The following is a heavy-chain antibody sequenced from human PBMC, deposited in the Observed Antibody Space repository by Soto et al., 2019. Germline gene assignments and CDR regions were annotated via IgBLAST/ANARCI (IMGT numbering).Heavy chain of an antibody. CDR3: AHSISITRTTRGNWFDP. V-gene: IGHV2-5*02. CDR1: GFSLSTSGVG. CDR2: IYWDDDK. D-gene: IGHD1-7*01. Sequence: KSGPTLVNPTQTLTLTCTFSGFSLSTSGVGVGWIRKPPGKALEWLALIYWDDDKRYSPSLKSRLTITKDTSKNQVVLTMTNMDPVDTATYYCAHSISITRTTRGNWFDPWGQGTLVTVSS. J-gene: IGHJ5*02.